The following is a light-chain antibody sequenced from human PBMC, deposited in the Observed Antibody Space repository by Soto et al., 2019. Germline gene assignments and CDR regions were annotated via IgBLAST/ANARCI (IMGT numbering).Light chain of an antibody. V-gene: IGKV1-5*03. CDR3: QQYDRFPYS. J-gene: IGKJ2*03. CDR1: QSLSYW. Sequence: DIQMTQSPSTLSASVGDTVTITCRASQSLSYWLAWYQQKPGQAPKLLIHKASTLESGVPSRFSGSGSGTEFTLTISSLQPDDCATFYCQQYDRFPYSFGQGTKLEIK. CDR2: KAS.